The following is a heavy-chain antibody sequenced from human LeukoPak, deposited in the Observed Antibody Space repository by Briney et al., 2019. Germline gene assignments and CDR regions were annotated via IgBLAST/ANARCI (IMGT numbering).Heavy chain of an antibody. CDR3: ARARDGHINNWFDP. V-gene: IGHV4-59*01. CDR1: GGSISSYY. CDR2: IYYSGST. D-gene: IGHD5-24*01. J-gene: IGHJ5*02. Sequence: PSETLSLTRTVSGGSISSYYWSWIRQPPGKGLEWIGYIYYSGSTNYNPSLKSRVTISVDTSKNQFSLKMSSVTAADTAVYYCARARDGHINNWFDPWGQGTLVTVSS.